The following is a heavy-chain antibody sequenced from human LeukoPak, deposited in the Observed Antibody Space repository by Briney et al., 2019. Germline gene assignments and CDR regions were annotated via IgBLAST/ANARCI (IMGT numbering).Heavy chain of an antibody. Sequence: GGSLRLSCAASGFTFSSYAMSWVRQAPGKGLEWVSAISGSGGSTYYADSVKGRFTISRDSSKNTLYLQMNSLRAEDTAVYYCAKDPKDYYYMDVWGKGTTVTVSS. J-gene: IGHJ6*03. CDR1: GFTFSSYA. V-gene: IGHV3-23*01. CDR2: ISGSGGST. CDR3: AKDPKDYYYMDV.